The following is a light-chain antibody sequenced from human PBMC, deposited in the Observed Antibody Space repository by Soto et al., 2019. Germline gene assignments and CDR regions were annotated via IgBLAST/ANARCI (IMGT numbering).Light chain of an antibody. CDR2: STS. CDR1: QSVSKW. J-gene: IGKJ2*03. Sequence: IQMIQSPSTLSASLGETVTISCRAGQSVSKWLAWYRQKPGQAPVLLIHSTSNLQLGVPSRFSGSGWGTEFTLTISNLQPDDSATYYCQQYNSVSSFGQGTKLVIE. CDR3: QQYNSVSS. V-gene: IGKV1-5*01.